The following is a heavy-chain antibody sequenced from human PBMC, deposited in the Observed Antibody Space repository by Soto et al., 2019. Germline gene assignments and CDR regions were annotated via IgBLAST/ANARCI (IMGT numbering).Heavy chain of an antibody. D-gene: IGHD5-12*01. J-gene: IGHJ4*02. Sequence: QITLKESGPTLVKPTQTLTLTCTFSGFSLSTSGVGVGWIRQPPGNALEWLALIYWDDDKRYSPSLKSRLTITKDTSKNQVVLTMTNMDPVDTATYYCAHSSWMATITLSLFFDYWGQGTLVTVSS. CDR3: AHSSWMATITLSLFFDY. CDR1: GFSLSTSGVG. CDR2: IYWDDDK. V-gene: IGHV2-5*02.